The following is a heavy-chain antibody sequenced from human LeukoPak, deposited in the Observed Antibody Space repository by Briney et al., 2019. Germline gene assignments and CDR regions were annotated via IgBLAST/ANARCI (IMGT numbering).Heavy chain of an antibody. CDR1: GYSISTGYY. CDR3: AREQWCSGGTCYFVDY. CDR2: IFHAGST. V-gene: IGHV4-38-2*02. Sequence: SETLSLTCTVSGYSISTGYYWGWIRQPPGKGLEWIASIFHAGSTYYTPSLKSRVTISIDRPKNQFSLKLTFVTAADTAVYYCAREQWCSGGTCYFVDYWGQGTLVTVSS. D-gene: IGHD2-15*01. J-gene: IGHJ4*02.